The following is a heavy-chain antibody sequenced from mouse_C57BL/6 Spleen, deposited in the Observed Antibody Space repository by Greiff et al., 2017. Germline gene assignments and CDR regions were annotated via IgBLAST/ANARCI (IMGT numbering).Heavy chain of an antibody. CDR1: GFTFSSYA. V-gene: IGHV5-4*01. D-gene: IGHD2-2*01. CDR2: ISDGGSYT. CDR3: ARDRRTMVTTDYFDY. J-gene: IGHJ2*01. Sequence: EVKVVESGGGLVKPGGSLKLSCAASGFTFSSYAMSWVRQTPEKRLEWVATISDGGSYTYYPDNVKGRFTISRDNAKNNLYLQMSHLKSEDTAMYYCARDRRTMVTTDYFDYWGQGTTLTVSS.